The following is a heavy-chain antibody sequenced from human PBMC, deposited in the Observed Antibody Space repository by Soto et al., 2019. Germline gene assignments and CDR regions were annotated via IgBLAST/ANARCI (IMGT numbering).Heavy chain of an antibody. J-gene: IGHJ2*01. CDR3: ARHENDRYYDISFDL. V-gene: IGHV4-39*01. Sequence: QLQLQESGPGLVKPSETLSLTCTVSGGSISSSSYYWGWIRQPPGKGLEWIGSIYYSGNTYYNPSLKRRVTISVDTSKNQFSLKLSSVTAADTAVYYCARHENDRYYDISFDLWGRGTLVTVSS. CDR2: IYYSGNT. D-gene: IGHD3-9*01. CDR1: GGSISSSSYY.